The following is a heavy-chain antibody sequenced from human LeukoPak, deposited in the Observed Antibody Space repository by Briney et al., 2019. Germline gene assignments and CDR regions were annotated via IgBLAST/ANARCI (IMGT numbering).Heavy chain of an antibody. CDR3: ARALPLYSGSYYAY. V-gene: IGHV4-61*02. CDR2: IKSSGTT. Sequence: SETLSLTCTVSGDSISSGSYYWSWIRQPAGRGLEWIGRIKSSGTTNYNPSLESRVTISVDTSKNQISLKLSSVTAADTAVYYCARALPLYSGSYYAYWGQGTLVTVSS. J-gene: IGHJ4*02. D-gene: IGHD1-26*01. CDR1: GDSISSGSYY.